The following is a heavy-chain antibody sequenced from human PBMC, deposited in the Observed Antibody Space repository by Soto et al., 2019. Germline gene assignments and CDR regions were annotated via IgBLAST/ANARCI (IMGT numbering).Heavy chain of an antibody. Sequence: SETLSLTCTVSGGSIISYHWSWIRQPPGKGLEWIGFIHNSGTTNYIPSLKSRVTISVDTSKNQFSLKLSSVTAADTAVYYCAGHHYYGSGRPIIWGQGTLVTVSS. J-gene: IGHJ4*02. CDR3: AGHHYYGSGRPII. CDR2: IHNSGTT. CDR1: GGSIISYH. V-gene: IGHV4-59*01. D-gene: IGHD3-10*01.